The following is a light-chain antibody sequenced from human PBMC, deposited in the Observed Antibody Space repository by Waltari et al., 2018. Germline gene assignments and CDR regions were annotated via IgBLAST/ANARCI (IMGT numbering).Light chain of an antibody. CDR1: QSVLYISNNKNY. J-gene: IGKJ3*01. Sequence: DIVMTQSPDSLAVSLGERATINCKSSQSVLYISNNKNYLAWYQQKPGQPPKLLIYWASTRESGVPDRFSGSGSGTDFTLTISSLQAEDVAVYYCQQYYSTSFTFGPGTKVDIK. CDR2: WAS. V-gene: IGKV4-1*01. CDR3: QQYYSTSFT.